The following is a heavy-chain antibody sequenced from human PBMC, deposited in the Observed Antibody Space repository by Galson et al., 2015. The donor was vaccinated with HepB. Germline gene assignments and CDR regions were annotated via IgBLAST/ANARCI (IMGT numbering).Heavy chain of an antibody. J-gene: IGHJ4*02. V-gene: IGHV1-58*01. CDR2: IVVGSGNT. Sequence: SVKVSCKASGFTFTSSAVQWVRQARGQRLEWIGWIVVGSGNTNYAQKFQERVTITRDMSTSTAYMELSSLRSEDTAVYYCAAEDSFFSGAPDYWGQGTLVTVSS. CDR1: GFTFTSSA. CDR3: AAEDSFFSGAPDY. D-gene: IGHD2-15*01.